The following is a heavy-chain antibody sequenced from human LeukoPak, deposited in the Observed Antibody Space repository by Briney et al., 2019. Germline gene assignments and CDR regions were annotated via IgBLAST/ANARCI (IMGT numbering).Heavy chain of an antibody. CDR2: IKQDGSEK. V-gene: IGHV3-7*01. CDR3: AREDDWGAAGLFDY. CDR1: GFIFSSYW. Sequence: PGGSLRLSCAASGFIFSSYWMSWVRQAPGKGLEWVANIKQDGSEKYYVDSVKGRFTISRDNAKNSLYLQMNSLRAEDTAMYYCAREDDWGAAGLFDYWGQGTLVTVSS. J-gene: IGHJ4*02. D-gene: IGHD6-13*01.